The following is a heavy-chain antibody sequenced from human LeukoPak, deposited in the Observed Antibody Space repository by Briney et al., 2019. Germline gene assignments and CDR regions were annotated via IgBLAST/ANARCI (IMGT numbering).Heavy chain of an antibody. CDR2: IIPIFGTA. Sequence: GASVKVSCKASGGTFSSYAISWVRRAPGQGLEWMGGIIPIFGTANYAQKFQGRVTITADKSTSTAYMELSSLRSEDTAVYYCARSSPRFWSGYGVLDYWGQGTLVTVSS. CDR1: GGTFSSYA. D-gene: IGHD3-3*01. J-gene: IGHJ4*02. V-gene: IGHV1-69*06. CDR3: ARSSPRFWSGYGVLDY.